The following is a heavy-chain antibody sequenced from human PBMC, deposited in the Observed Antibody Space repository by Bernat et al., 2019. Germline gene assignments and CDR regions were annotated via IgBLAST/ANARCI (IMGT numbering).Heavy chain of an antibody. Sequence: QVQLVQSGAEVKKPGASVKVSCKASGYTFTSYGISWVRQAPGQGLEWMGWISAYNGNTNYAQKLQGRVTMTTDTSTSTAYMELRSMRSDDTAVYYCARDWRKTMMTTVTTMELWGQGTMVTVSS. CDR2: ISAYNGNT. D-gene: IGHD4-17*01. CDR1: GYTFTSYG. J-gene: IGHJ4*02. V-gene: IGHV1-18*01. CDR3: ARDWRKTMMTTVTTMEL.